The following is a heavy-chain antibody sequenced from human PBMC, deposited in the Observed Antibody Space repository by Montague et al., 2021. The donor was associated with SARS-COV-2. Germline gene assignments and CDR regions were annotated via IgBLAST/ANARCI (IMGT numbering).Heavy chain of an antibody. V-gene: IGHV3-30*04. CDR3: ARGGRYFDWLLLPY. D-gene: IGHD3-9*01. J-gene: IGHJ4*02. Sequence: SLRLSCAASGFNFTHYAMYWVRQAPGKGLDWVATISYDGTKTYYTDSVKGRFTISRGNSKDTLHLQLSSLRLDDTAIYYCARGGRYFDWLLLPYWGQGALVTVSS. CDR2: ISYDGTKT. CDR1: GFNFTHYA.